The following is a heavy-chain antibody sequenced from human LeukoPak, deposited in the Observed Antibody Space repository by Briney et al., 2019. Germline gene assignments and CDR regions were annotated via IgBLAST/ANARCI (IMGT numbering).Heavy chain of an antibody. V-gene: IGHV1-46*01. CDR3: ARDSSSDY. Sequence: ASVKVSCKASVYSFTTHNMPWGRHAPVQGLEWLGLINPSGSTTVYAQKFQGRITMTRDMSTATDYMELSSLRAGDTAVYYCARDSSSDYWGQGTLVTVSS. CDR2: INPSGSTT. J-gene: IGHJ4*02. CDR1: VYSFTTHN. D-gene: IGHD2-2*01.